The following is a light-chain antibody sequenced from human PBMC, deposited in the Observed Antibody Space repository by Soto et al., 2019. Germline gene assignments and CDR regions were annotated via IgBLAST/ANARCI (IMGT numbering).Light chain of an antibody. CDR1: QSVASSY. J-gene: IGKJ5*01. CDR2: SAS. CDR3: QQRHNWPIT. Sequence: EVVLTQSPGTLSLSPGERVTLSCRASQSVASSYLAWYQQKPGRAPRLLFYSASSRATGIPDRFSGSGSGTDFTLTISRLEPEDFAVYYCQQRHNWPITFGQGTRLDIK. V-gene: IGKV3D-20*02.